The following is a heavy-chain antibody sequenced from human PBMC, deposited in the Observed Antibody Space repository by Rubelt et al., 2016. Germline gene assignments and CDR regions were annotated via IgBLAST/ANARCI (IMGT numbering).Heavy chain of an antibody. Sequence: QVQLQQWGAGLLKPSETLSHTCAVYGGSFSGYYWSWIRQPPGKGLEWIGEINHSGSTNYNPSLKSRVTISVDTSKNQVSLKLSSVTAADTAVYYCARGKEGLGVTMMDYWGQGTLVTVSS. CDR1: GGSFSGYY. D-gene: IGHD3-22*01. J-gene: IGHJ4*02. CDR2: INHSGST. V-gene: IGHV4-34*01. CDR3: ARGKEGLGVTMMDY.